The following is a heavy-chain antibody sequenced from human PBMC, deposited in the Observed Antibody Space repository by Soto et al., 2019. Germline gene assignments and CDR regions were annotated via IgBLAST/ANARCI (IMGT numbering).Heavy chain of an antibody. V-gene: IGHV4-31*03. CDR3: ARGRVRRNVLRFLEWDPFDY. D-gene: IGHD3-3*01. Sequence: SETLSLTCTVSGGSISSGGYYWSWIRQPPGKGLEWIGYIYYSGSTYYNQSLKSRVTISVDTSKNQFSLKLSSVTAADTAVYYCARGRVRRNVLRFLEWDPFDYWGQGTLVTVSS. CDR2: IYYSGST. CDR1: GGSISSGGYY. J-gene: IGHJ4*02.